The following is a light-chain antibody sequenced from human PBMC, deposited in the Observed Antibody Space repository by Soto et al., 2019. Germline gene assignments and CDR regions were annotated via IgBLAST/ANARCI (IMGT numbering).Light chain of an antibody. CDR1: QSVSSNY. CDR3: HQYGGSPGT. Sequence: EIVLTQSPGTLSLSPGERATHSCRASQSVSSNYLAWYQQRPGQAPRLLIYDASSRATGVPDRFSGSGSGTDFTLTISRLEPEDFAVYYCHQYGGSPGTLGQGTKVDIK. CDR2: DAS. J-gene: IGKJ1*01. V-gene: IGKV3-20*01.